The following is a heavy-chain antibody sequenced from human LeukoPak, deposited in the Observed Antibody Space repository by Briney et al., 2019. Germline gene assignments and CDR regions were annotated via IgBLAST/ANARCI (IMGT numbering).Heavy chain of an antibody. CDR1: GYSISSSNW. CDR3: ARLAPYDILTGYTAFDI. CDR2: IYYSGST. V-gene: IGHV4-28*01. Sequence: SDTLSLTCAVSGYSISSSNWWGWIRQPPGKGLEWIGYIYYSGSTYYNPSLKSRLTMSVDTSKNQFSLKLSSVTAADTAVYYCARLAPYDILTGYTAFDIWGQGTMVTVSS. D-gene: IGHD3-9*01. J-gene: IGHJ3*02.